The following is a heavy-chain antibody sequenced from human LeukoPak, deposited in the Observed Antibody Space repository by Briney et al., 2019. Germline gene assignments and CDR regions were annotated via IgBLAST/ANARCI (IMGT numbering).Heavy chain of an antibody. CDR2: INHSGST. Sequence: SETLSLTCAVYVEPFSNYFWSWIRQSPGKGLEWIGEINHSGSTNYNSSLTGRVTISVDTSKNQFSLNLGSVTAADTAIYYCARGLGQYDYWAQGTLVIVSS. V-gene: IGHV4-34*01. CDR1: VEPFSNYF. J-gene: IGHJ4*02. D-gene: IGHD5-24*01. CDR3: ARGLGQYDY.